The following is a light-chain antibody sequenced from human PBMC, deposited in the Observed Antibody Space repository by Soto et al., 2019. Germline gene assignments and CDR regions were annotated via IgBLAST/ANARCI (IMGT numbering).Light chain of an antibody. Sequence: EVVLTQSPATLSLPPGERATLSCRASQSIRNYLAWYQQKPGQAPRLLIYDASNRATGIPARFSGSGSGTDFILTTRSIEPEDSGAYYCQPRNDWVTFGGGTRWIS. J-gene: IGKJ4*01. CDR2: DAS. V-gene: IGKV3-11*01. CDR1: QSIRNY. CDR3: QPRNDWVT.